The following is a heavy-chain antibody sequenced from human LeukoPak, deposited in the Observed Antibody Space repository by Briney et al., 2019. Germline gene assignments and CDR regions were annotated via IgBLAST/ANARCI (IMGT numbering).Heavy chain of an antibody. CDR1: GGSISSYY. D-gene: IGHD3-9*01. V-gene: IGHV4-59*01. CDR3: ARDGSGLRYFDWFFDY. CDR2: IYYSVST. J-gene: IGHJ4*02. Sequence: SETLSLTCTVSGGSISSYYWSWIRQPPGKCREWIGYIYYSVSTNYNPSLKSRVTISVDTSKNQFSLKLSSVTAADTAVYYCARDGSGLRYFDWFFDYWGQGTLVTVSS.